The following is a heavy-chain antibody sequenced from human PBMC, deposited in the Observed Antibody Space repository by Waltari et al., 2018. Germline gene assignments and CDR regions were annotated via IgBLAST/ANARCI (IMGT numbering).Heavy chain of an antibody. J-gene: IGHJ4*02. CDR1: GFTFSNYE. Sequence: EVQLVESGGGVVQTGGSLGRSWAASGFTFSNYEMNWVRQAPGKGLEWIASISSRLNTIYYADSVKGRFTISRDNAKNSLHLQMNSLRAEDTAVYYCATRYGSSSMDYWGQGTLVTVSS. V-gene: IGHV3-48*03. D-gene: IGHD6-6*01. CDR2: ISSRLNTI. CDR3: ATRYGSSSMDY.